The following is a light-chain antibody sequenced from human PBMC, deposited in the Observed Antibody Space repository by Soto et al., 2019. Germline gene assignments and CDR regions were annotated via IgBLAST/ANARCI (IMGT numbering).Light chain of an antibody. Sequence: EIVLTQSPGTLSLSPGERATLSCRASQSVTSSYLAWYQQKPGQAPRLLIYGASSRATGIPDRFSGSGSGTDFNLTISRLEPEDFAVYYCQQYDNSTLTFGGGTKVEIK. CDR2: GAS. CDR1: QSVTSSY. V-gene: IGKV3-20*01. CDR3: QQYDNSTLT. J-gene: IGKJ4*01.